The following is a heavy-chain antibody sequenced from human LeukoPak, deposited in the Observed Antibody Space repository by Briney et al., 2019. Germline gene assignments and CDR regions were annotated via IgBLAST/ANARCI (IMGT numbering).Heavy chain of an antibody. Sequence: GGSLRLSCAASGFTFSSYEMNWVRQAPGKGLEWVSYIDSSGSTVYYADSVKGRFTISRDNAKNSLYLQMNSLRAEDTAVYYCAKGEARRWFNPWGQGTLVTVPS. J-gene: IGHJ5*02. V-gene: IGHV3-48*03. CDR3: AKGEARRWFNP. CDR1: GFTFSSYE. D-gene: IGHD6-6*01. CDR2: IDSSGSTV.